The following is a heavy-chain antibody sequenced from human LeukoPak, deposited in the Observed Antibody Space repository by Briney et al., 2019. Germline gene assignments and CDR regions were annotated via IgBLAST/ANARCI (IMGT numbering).Heavy chain of an antibody. CDR3: AGGRGLKAYYFDY. D-gene: IGHD3-10*01. Sequence: GGSLRLSCAASGFTFSSYWMSWVRQAPGKGLERVANIKQDGSEKYYVDSVKGRFTISRDNAKNSLYLQMNSLRAEDTAVYYCAGGRGLKAYYFDYWGQGTLVTVSS. J-gene: IGHJ4*02. CDR1: GFTFSSYW. V-gene: IGHV3-7*01. CDR2: IKQDGSEK.